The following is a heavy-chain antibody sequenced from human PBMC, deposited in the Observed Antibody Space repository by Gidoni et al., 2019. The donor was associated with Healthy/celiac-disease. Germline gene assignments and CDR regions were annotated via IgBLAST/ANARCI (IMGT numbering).Heavy chain of an antibody. CDR2: ISSSGSTI. V-gene: IGHV3-48*03. J-gene: IGHJ4*02. Sequence: EVQLVESGGGLVQPGGSLRLSCAASGFTFSSYEMNWVRQAPGKGLGWVSYISSSGSTIYYADSVKGRFTISRDNAKNSLYLQMNSLRAEDTAVYYCASLIITGRIDYWGQGTLVTVSS. CDR1: GFTFSSYE. CDR3: ASLIITGRIDY. D-gene: IGHD3-16*01.